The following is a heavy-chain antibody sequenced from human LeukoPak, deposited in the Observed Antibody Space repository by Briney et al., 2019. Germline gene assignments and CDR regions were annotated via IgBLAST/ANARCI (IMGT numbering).Heavy chain of an antibody. J-gene: IGHJ6*03. D-gene: IGHD2-2*01. CDR2: FYHPDST. CDR3: ARQYDSYFYYYVDL. V-gene: IGHV4-38-2*02. Sequence: SETPSPTRTVSGFPINKAFYWGLIRQPPRGGLEWIGSFYHPDSTYYNPSLKSRVTLTADTSRNQFSLKLSFVTAADTAVYYCARQYDSYFYYYVDLWGTGTTVTVSS. CDR1: GFPINKAFY.